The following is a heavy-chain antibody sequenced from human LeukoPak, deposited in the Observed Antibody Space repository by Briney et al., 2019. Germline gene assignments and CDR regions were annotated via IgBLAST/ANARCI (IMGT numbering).Heavy chain of an antibody. D-gene: IGHD3-3*01. Sequence: SVKVSCKASGGTFSSYAISWVRQAPGQGLEWMGGIIPIFGTANYAQKFQGRVTITADESTSTAYMELSSLRSEDTAVYYCARVPYDFWSGYGNSYYYYYMDVWGKGTTVTVSS. CDR1: GGTFSSYA. J-gene: IGHJ6*03. CDR2: IIPIFGTA. V-gene: IGHV1-69*13. CDR3: ARVPYDFWSGYGNSYYYYYMDV.